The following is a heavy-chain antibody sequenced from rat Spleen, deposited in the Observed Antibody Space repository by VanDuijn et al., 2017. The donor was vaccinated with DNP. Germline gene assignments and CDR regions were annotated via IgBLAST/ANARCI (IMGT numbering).Heavy chain of an antibody. D-gene: IGHD1-1*01. CDR3: TRLFITTVVGVSDYFDY. Sequence: EVQLVESGGGLVQPGRSLKLSCAASGFTFSKYGMAWVRQAPTKGLEWVASISTGGGNTYYRDSVKGRFTISRDNAKNTLYLQMNSLRSEDTATYYCTRLFITTVVGVSDYFDYWGQGVMVTVSS. CDR2: ISTGGGNT. J-gene: IGHJ2*01. CDR1: GFTFSKYG. V-gene: IGHV5S13*01.